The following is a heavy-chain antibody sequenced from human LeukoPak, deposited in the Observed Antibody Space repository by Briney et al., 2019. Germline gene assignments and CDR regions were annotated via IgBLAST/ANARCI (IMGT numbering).Heavy chain of an antibody. CDR3: ARHGLVVPAAIRGYWFDP. J-gene: IGHJ5*02. CDR1: GGSISSYY. V-gene: IGHV4-59*08. D-gene: IGHD2-2*02. Sequence: SETLSLTCTVSGGSISSYYWSWIRQSPGKGLEWIGYIYYSGSTNYNPSLKSRVTISVDTSKNQFSLKLSSVTAADTAVYYCARHGLVVPAAIRGYWFDPWGQGTLVTVSS. CDR2: IYYSGST.